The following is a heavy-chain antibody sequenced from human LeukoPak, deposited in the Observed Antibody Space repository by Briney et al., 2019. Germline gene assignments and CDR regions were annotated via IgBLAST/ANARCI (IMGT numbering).Heavy chain of an antibody. CDR1: GFTFSNYN. D-gene: IGHD6-13*01. CDR3: ARDPSSWYYYYMDV. J-gene: IGHJ6*03. CDR2: ISSSSSTI. V-gene: IGHV3-48*01. Sequence: GGSLRLSCADSGFTFSNYNMNWVRQAPGKGLEWVSYISSSSSTIYYADSVKGRFTISRDNAKNSLYLQMNSLRAEDTAVYYCARDPSSWYYYYMDVWGKGTTVTVSS.